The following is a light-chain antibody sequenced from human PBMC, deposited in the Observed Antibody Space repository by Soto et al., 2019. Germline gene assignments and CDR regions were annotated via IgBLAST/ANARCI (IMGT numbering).Light chain of an antibody. J-gene: IGKJ1*01. Sequence: EVVLTHSPATLSLSPLYIATLSCSSSQSVSSHFAWYQQKSGQAPRLLIYDASKRATGIPARFSGSGSGTDFTLTISRLEPEDFAVYYCKQYGSSGTFGQGTKVDIK. CDR2: DAS. CDR1: QSVSSH. CDR3: KQYGSSGT. V-gene: IGKV3-11*01.